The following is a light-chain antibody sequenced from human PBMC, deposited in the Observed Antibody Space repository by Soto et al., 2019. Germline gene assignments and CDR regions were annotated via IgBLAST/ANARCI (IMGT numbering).Light chain of an antibody. CDR1: KSVSSNY. CDR2: GAS. Sequence: EIVLTQSPATLSLSPGERATLSCRASKSVSSNYLTWYQQRPGQAPRLVISGASSRAAGIPDRFSGSGSGTDFTLTISRLEPEDFAVYYCQHYDGSPPRYTFGQGTKLEIK. V-gene: IGKV3-20*01. CDR3: QHYDGSPPRYT. J-gene: IGKJ2*01.